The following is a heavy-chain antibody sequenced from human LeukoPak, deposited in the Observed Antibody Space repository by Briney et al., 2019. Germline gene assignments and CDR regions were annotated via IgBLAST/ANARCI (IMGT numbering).Heavy chain of an antibody. CDR3: ARDGLYDFWSGYPDY. CDR2: INGDGSST. D-gene: IGHD3-3*01. Sequence: GGSLRLSCAASGFTFSSYWMHWVRQAPGKGLVWVSRINGDGSSTSYADSVKGRFTISRDNAKNTLYLQMNSLRAEDTAVYYCARDGLYDFWSGYPDYWGQGTLVTVSS. V-gene: IGHV3-74*01. CDR1: GFTFSSYW. J-gene: IGHJ4*02.